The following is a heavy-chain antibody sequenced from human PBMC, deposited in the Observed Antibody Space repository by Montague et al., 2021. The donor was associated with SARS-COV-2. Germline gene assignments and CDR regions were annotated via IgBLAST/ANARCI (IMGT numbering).Heavy chain of an antibody. CDR3: ARSRANVPSRPGFDY. Sequence: SETLSLTCTVSGASVASGNFYWSWIRQPPGKGLEWIGYMYYTGYTNYNPSLESRVTMPVDPSKNPFSLTLTSVTAADTAVYYCARSRANVPSRPGFDYWGQGALVTVSS. D-gene: IGHD6-6*01. V-gene: IGHV4-61*01. CDR1: GASVASGNFY. J-gene: IGHJ4*02. CDR2: MYYTGYT.